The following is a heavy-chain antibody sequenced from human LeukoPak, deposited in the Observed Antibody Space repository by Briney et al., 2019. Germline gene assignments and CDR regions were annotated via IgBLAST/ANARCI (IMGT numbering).Heavy chain of an antibody. Sequence: SETLSLTCTVSGGSISTYYWTWIRQPAGKGLEWIGRIYTSGSTNYNPSLKSRVTMSVDTSKNQFSLNLSSVTAADTAVYYCARGTSRYYYGMDVWGQGTTVTVSS. CDR1: GGSISTYY. CDR3: ARGTSRYYYGMDV. V-gene: IGHV4-4*07. J-gene: IGHJ6*02. CDR2: IYTSGST. D-gene: IGHD3/OR15-3a*01.